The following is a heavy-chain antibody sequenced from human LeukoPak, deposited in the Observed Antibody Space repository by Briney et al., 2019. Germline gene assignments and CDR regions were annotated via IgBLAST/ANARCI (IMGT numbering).Heavy chain of an antibody. CDR1: GFTFSSYW. V-gene: IGHV3-7*03. CDR3: ARGRIRVTMVRGVFFDY. D-gene: IGHD3-10*01. CDR2: IKQDGSEK. Sequence: GGSLRLSCAASGFTFSSYWMSWVRQAPGKGLEWVANIKQDGSEKYYVGSVKGRFTISRDNAKNSLYLQMNSLRAEDTAVYYCARGRIRVTMVRGVFFDYWGQGTLVTVSS. J-gene: IGHJ4*02.